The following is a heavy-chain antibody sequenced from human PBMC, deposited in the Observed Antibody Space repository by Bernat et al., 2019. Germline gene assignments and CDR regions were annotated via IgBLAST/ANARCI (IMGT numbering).Heavy chain of an antibody. D-gene: IGHD1-1*01. CDR3: VREQGGTHLYSSYYMDV. CDR2: INPNSGAT. V-gene: IGHV1-2*06. J-gene: IGHJ6*03. Sequence: QVQLVQSGAEVKKPGASVKVSCKASGFTFTGYYIHWVRQAPGQGLEWMGRINPNSGATNSAQEFQGRVTMARDTSISTAYMELSRLRSDDTAVYYCVREQGGTHLYSSYYMDVWGKGTTVTVSS. CDR1: GFTFTGYY.